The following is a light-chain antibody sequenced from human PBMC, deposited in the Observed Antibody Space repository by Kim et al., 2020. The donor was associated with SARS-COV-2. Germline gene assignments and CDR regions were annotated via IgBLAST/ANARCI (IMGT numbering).Light chain of an antibody. CDR2: WAS. CDR1: QSVLYNSNNKNY. CDR3: QHYYSTPYT. Sequence: RATINCKSSQSVLYNSNNKNYLAWYQQKPGQPLKLLIYWASTRESVVPDRFSGSGSGTDFTLTISSLQAEDVAVYYCQHYYSTPYTFGQGTKLEI. J-gene: IGKJ2*01. V-gene: IGKV4-1*01.